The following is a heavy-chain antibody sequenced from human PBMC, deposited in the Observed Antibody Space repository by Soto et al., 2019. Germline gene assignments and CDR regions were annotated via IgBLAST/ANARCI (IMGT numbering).Heavy chain of an antibody. CDR1: GYTFTGYY. Sequence: ASVKVSCKASGYTFTGYYMHWVRQAPGQGLEWMGWINPNSGGTNYAQNFQGRVTMTRDTSISTAYLELSRLTSDDTAVYYCARSRRQLVPGYNWFDPWGQGTLVTVSS. J-gene: IGHJ5*02. CDR2: INPNSGGT. CDR3: ARSRRQLVPGYNWFDP. V-gene: IGHV1-2*02. D-gene: IGHD6-13*01.